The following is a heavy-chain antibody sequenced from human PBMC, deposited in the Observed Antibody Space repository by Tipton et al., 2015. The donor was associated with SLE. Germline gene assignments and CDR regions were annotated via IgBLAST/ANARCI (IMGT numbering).Heavy chain of an antibody. CDR3: ASLVVVPAATGDY. CDR2: ISSSSSTI. CDR1: GFTFSSYS. Sequence: GSLRLSCAASGFTFSSYSMNWVRQAPGKGLEWVSYISSSSSTIYYADSVKGRFTISRDNAKNSLYRQMNSLRAEDTAVYYCASLVVVPAATGDYWGQGTLVTVSS. J-gene: IGHJ4*02. D-gene: IGHD2-2*01. V-gene: IGHV3-48*01.